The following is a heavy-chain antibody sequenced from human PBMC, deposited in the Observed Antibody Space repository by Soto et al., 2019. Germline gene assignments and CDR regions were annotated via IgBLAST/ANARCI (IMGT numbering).Heavy chain of an antibody. CDR2: IYWDGNE. Sequence: QITLKESGPTLVKPTQTLTLTCTFTGFSLSSSHVAVGWIRQPPGKAPECLAFIYWDGNEHYSPSLRSRLTLTKDTFKNQLFLTMADMDPEDTATYFCAHGSGWLFDYWGQGTRVTVSS. CDR3: AHGSGWLFDY. V-gene: IGHV2-5*02. D-gene: IGHD6-19*01. CDR1: GFSLSSSHVA. J-gene: IGHJ4*02.